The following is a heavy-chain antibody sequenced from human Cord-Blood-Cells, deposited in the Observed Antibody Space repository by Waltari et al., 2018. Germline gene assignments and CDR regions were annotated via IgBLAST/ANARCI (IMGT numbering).Heavy chain of an antibody. V-gene: IGHV4-59*01. CDR1: GCSIRSYY. J-gene: IGHJ3*02. CDR2: IYYSGST. Sequence: QVQLQESGPGLVKPSETLSLTCTVSGCSIRSYYWRWIRQPPGKGLEWIGYIYYSGSTNYNPSLKSRVTISVDTSKNQFSLKLSSVTAADTAVYYCASSVTGDAFDIWGQGTMVTVSS. CDR3: ASSVTGDAFDI. D-gene: IGHD7-27*01.